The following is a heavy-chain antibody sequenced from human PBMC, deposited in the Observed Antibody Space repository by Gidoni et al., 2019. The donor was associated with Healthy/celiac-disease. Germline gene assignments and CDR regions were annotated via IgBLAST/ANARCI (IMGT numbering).Heavy chain of an antibody. Sequence: QVQLVESGGGVVQPGRSLRLSCAASGFTFSSYVMHWVRQAPGKGLEWVAVIWYDGSNKYYADSVKGRFTISRDNSKNTLYLQMNSMRAEDTAVYYCARGGYPHSPDGMDVWGQGTTVTVSS. D-gene: IGHD1-1*01. J-gene: IGHJ6*02. CDR1: GFTFSSYV. CDR2: IWYDGSNK. V-gene: IGHV3-33*01. CDR3: ARGGYPHSPDGMDV.